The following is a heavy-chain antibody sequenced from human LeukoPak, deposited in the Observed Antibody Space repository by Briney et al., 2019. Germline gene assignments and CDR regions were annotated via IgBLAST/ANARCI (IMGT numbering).Heavy chain of an antibody. Sequence: SVKVSCKASGGTFSSYAISWVRQAPGQGLEWMGRIIPIFATANYPQKFQGRVTINTDESTSAAYMDLSSLRSEDTAVYCCARERLAGAAFDIWGQGTMVAVSA. CDR2: IIPIFATA. V-gene: IGHV1-69*05. D-gene: IGHD6-25*01. CDR3: ARERLAGAAFDI. J-gene: IGHJ3*02. CDR1: GGTFSSYA.